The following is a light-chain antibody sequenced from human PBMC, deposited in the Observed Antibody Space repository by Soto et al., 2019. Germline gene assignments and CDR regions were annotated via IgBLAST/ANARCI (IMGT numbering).Light chain of an antibody. CDR2: DAS. CDR3: QQYDNLRYT. J-gene: IGKJ2*01. V-gene: IGKV1-33*01. Sequence: DIQMTQSPSSLSASVGDRVTITCQASQDISNYLNWYQHKPGKAPKLLIYDASNLETGVPSRFTGSGSGTDFTFTISSLQPGDIGTYYCQQYDNLRYTFGQGTKVEIK. CDR1: QDISNY.